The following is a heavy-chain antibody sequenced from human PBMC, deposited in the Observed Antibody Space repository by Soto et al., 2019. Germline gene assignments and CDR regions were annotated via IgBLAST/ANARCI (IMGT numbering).Heavy chain of an antibody. CDR3: ARDLLVVGTAYYYYYYGMDV. CDR1: GYTFTGYY. CDR2: INPNSGGT. Sequence: ASVKVSCKASGYTFTGYYMHWVRQAPGQGLEWMGWINPNSGGTNYAQKFQGGVTMTRDTSISTAYMELSRLRSDDTAVYYCARDLLVVGTAYYYYYYGMDVWGQGTTVTVSS. V-gene: IGHV1-2*02. D-gene: IGHD1-1*01. J-gene: IGHJ6*02.